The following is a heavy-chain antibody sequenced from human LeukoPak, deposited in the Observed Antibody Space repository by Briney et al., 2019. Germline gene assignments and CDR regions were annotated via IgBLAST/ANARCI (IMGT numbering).Heavy chain of an antibody. D-gene: IGHD3-9*01. J-gene: IGHJ4*02. CDR3: AKWGDYDVLTGYYVSDY. Sequence: GGSLRLSCAASGFTVSSNYMTWVRQAPGKGLEWVSIVYSGGVTYYADSVKGRFTISRDNSKNTLYLQMNSLRAEDTAVYYCAKWGDYDVLTGYYVSDYWGQGTLVTVSS. CDR2: VYSGGVT. V-gene: IGHV3-53*01. CDR1: GFTVSSNY.